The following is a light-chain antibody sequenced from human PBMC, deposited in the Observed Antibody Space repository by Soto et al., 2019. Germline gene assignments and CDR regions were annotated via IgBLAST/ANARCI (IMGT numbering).Light chain of an antibody. CDR2: GAS. J-gene: IGKJ1*01. CDR3: QQYGSSPWT. CDR1: QSVSSSF. V-gene: IGKV3-20*01. Sequence: EIVLTQSPGTLSLSPGERATLSCRASQSVSSSFLAWYQQKPRQAPRLLIYGASSRATGIPDRFSGSGSGTDLTLTISRLEAEDFAVYYCQQYGSSPWTFGQGTKVEIK.